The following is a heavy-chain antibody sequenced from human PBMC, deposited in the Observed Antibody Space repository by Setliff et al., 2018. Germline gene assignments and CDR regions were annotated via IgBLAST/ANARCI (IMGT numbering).Heavy chain of an antibody. CDR3: AKGGQQVAPDGRWFDP. V-gene: IGHV3-30*04. D-gene: IGHD6-13*01. Sequence: GGSLRLSCAASGFTFSSYAMHWVRQAPGKGLEWVAVISYDGSNKYYADSVKGRFTISRDNSNNTLYLQMSSLRDDDTAVYYCAKGGQQVAPDGRWFDPWGQGSLVTVS. CDR2: ISYDGSNK. J-gene: IGHJ5*02. CDR1: GFTFSSYA.